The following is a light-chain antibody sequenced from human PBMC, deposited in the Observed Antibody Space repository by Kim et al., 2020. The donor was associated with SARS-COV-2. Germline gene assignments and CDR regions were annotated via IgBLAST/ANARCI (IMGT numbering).Light chain of an antibody. Sequence: GQECTISFTGSNSNNGSNYVYWDQQLPGTAPKLLIYRNNQRPSGVPDRFSGSKSGTSASLAISGLRSEDEADYYCAAWDDSLSGYVFGTGTKVTVL. CDR2: RNN. V-gene: IGLV1-47*01. CDR3: AAWDDSLSGYV. J-gene: IGLJ1*01. CDR1: NSNNGSNY.